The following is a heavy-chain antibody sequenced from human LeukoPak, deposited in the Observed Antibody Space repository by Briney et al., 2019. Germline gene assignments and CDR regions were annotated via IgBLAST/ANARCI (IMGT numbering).Heavy chain of an antibody. CDR2: ISGSGDNT. V-gene: IGHV3-23*01. CDR1: GFTFSSYA. D-gene: IGHD1-26*01. Sequence: PGGSLRLSCAASGFTFSSYAMNWVRQAPGKGLEWVSIISGSGDNTYYTDSVKGRFTISRDNSKNTLYLQMNSLRAEDTAVYYCAKNPSAVGATNYYYYYMDVWGKGTTVTVSS. J-gene: IGHJ6*03. CDR3: AKNPSAVGATNYYYYYMDV.